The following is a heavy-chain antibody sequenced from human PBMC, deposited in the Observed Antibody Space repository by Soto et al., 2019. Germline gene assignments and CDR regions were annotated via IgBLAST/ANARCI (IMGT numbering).Heavy chain of an antibody. Sequence: EVQLLESGGGLVQPGGSLRLSCAASGFTFSSYAMSWVRQAPGKGLEWVSAISGSGGSTYYADSVKGRFTISRDNSKNTLYLQMNSLRAEDTAVYYCAKDLITMIVDYLGCFQHWGQGTLVTVSS. CDR2: ISGSGGST. V-gene: IGHV3-23*01. J-gene: IGHJ1*01. CDR3: AKDLITMIVDYLGCFQH. D-gene: IGHD3-22*01. CDR1: GFTFSSYA.